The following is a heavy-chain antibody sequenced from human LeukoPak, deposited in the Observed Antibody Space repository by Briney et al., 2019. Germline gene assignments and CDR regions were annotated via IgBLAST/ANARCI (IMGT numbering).Heavy chain of an antibody. CDR3: ARDRGYFYDQLDY. V-gene: IGHV3-48*02. CDR2: ISVSGGVR. Sequence: GGSLRLSCVASGYPFSSYSMNWIRKAPGKGLEWVSYISVSGGVRSYADSAKGRFTISRDDARNSLYLQMNSLKDEDTAVYYCARDRGYFYDQLDYWGQGTLVTVSS. CDR1: GYPFSSYS. D-gene: IGHD2/OR15-2a*01. J-gene: IGHJ4*02.